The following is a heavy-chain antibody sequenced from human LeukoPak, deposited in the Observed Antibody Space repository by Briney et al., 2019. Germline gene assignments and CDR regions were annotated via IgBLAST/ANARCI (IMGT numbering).Heavy chain of an antibody. D-gene: IGHD1-14*01. CDR2: INTDGSST. V-gene: IGHV3-74*01. J-gene: IGHJ4*02. CDR3: ARERGGPTGTTNFFEY. Sequence: PGGSLRLSCAASGFTFSSYWMHWVRQAPGKGLVWVSRINTDGSSTSYADSVKGRFTISRDNAKNTLYLQMNSLRAEDTAVYYCARERGGPTGTTNFFEYWGQGTPVTVSS. CDR1: GFTFSSYW.